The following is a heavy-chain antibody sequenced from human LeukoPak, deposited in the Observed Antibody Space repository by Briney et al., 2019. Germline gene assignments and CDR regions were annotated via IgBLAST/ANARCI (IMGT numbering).Heavy chain of an antibody. D-gene: IGHD3-22*01. CDR3: AKDISPRLLRYFDY. J-gene: IGHJ4*02. V-gene: IGHV3-9*01. Sequence: HPGGSLRLSCAASGFTFDDYAMHWVRHAPGKGLEWVSGISWNSGSIGYADSVKGRFTISRDNAKNSLYLQMNSLRAEDTALYYCAKDISPRLLRYFDYWGQGTLVTVSS. CDR2: ISWNSGSI. CDR1: GFTFDDYA.